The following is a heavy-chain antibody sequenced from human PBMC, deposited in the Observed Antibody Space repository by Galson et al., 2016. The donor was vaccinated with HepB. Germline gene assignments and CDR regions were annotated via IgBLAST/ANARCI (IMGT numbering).Heavy chain of an antibody. J-gene: IGHJ4*02. CDR1: GFTFSRRG. CDR2: IWYDGSNK. V-gene: IGHV3-33*06. Sequence: SLRLSCAASGFTFSRRGMHWVRQVPGKGLEWVAVIWYDGSNKYYGDSVKGRFTISRDNSKDTVYLQMNNLRSEDTAVYYCAKGLEDIVTDNFKALFYFDHWGPGTLVAV. CDR3: AKGLEDIVTDNFKALFYFDH. D-gene: IGHD2-15*01.